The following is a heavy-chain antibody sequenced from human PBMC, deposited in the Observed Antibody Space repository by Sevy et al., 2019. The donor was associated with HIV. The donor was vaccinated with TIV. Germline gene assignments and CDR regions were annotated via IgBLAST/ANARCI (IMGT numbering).Heavy chain of an antibody. Sequence: GGSLRLSCAASGFTFSSYGMHWVRQAPGKGLEWVAFIRYDGSNKYYADYVKGRFTIYRDNSKNTLYLQMNSLRAEDTAVYYCANMGAYGFWKRGVDQYYYYMDVWGKGTTVTVSS. CDR2: IRYDGSNK. J-gene: IGHJ6*03. D-gene: IGHD3-3*01. CDR1: GFTFSSYG. V-gene: IGHV3-30*02. CDR3: ANMGAYGFWKRGVDQYYYYMDV.